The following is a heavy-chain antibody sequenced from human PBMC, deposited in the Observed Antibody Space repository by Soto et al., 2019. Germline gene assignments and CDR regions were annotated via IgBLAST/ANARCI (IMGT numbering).Heavy chain of an antibody. CDR2: INANNGGA. CDR3: AREGGSETLQPSYNWFDT. D-gene: IGHD6-25*01. Sequence: ASVKVSCKASGYTFTDYHIHWVRQAPGQGLEFMGWINANNGGAGSAQQFQGRVTVTRDTSITTVYMELSNLRSDDTAVYYCAREGGSETLQPSYNWFDTWGQGTLVTVSS. CDR1: GYTFTDYH. V-gene: IGHV1-2*02. J-gene: IGHJ5*02.